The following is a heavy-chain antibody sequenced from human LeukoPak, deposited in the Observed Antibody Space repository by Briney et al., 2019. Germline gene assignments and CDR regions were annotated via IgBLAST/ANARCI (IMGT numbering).Heavy chain of an antibody. D-gene: IGHD6-13*01. J-gene: IGHJ6*02. V-gene: IGHV3-30*02. CDR2: IRYDGSNK. CDR3: AREIRSSWSYYYYGMDV. CDR1: GFTFSSYG. Sequence: GGSLRLSCAASGFTFSSYGMHWVRQAPGKGLEWVAFIRYDGSNKYYADSVKGRFTISRDNSKNTLYLQMNSLRAEDTAVYYCAREIRSSWSYYYYGMDVWGQGTTVTVSS.